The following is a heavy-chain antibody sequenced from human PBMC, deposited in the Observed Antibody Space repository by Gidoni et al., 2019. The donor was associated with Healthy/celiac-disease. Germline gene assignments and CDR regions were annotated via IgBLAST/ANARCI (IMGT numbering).Heavy chain of an antibody. CDR3: ARDTVLWFGELYGMDV. J-gene: IGHJ6*02. D-gene: IGHD3-10*01. CDR2: INPNSGGT. V-gene: IGHV1-2*02. Sequence: QVQLVQSGAEVKKPGASVKVSCKASGYTFTGYYMHGGRQAPGQGLEWMGWINPNSGGTNYAQKLQGRVTMTRDTSISTAYMGLSRLRSDDKAVYYCARDTVLWFGELYGMDVWGQGTTVTVSS. CDR1: GYTFTGYY.